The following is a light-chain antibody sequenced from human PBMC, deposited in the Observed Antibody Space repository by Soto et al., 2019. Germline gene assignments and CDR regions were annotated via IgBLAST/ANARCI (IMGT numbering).Light chain of an antibody. J-gene: IGLJ3*02. CDR3: AAWDASLGWV. Sequence: QSVLTQPPSASGTPGQRVTISCSGSSSNIGSNYVYWYQQLPGTAPKLLIYRNNQRPSGVPDRFSGSKSGTSASLAISGLRSEDEADYYCAAWDASLGWVFGGGTKVTVL. CDR1: SSNIGSNY. V-gene: IGLV1-47*01. CDR2: RNN.